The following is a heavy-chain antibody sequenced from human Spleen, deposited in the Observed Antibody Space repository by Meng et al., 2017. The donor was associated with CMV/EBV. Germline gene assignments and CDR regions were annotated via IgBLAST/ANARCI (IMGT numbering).Heavy chain of an antibody. CDR3: ARGEPRYDFWSGYPDERMEFDY. V-gene: IGHV3-30*04. D-gene: IGHD3-3*01. Sequence: GESLKISCAASGFTFSSYEMNWVRQAPGRGLEWVALISHDGSIKYYADSVKGRFTISRGNSENSLYLQVNSLRPEDTGVYYCARGEPRYDFWSGYPDERMEFDYWGQGTLVTVSS. CDR2: ISHDGSIK. J-gene: IGHJ4*02. CDR1: GFTFSSYE.